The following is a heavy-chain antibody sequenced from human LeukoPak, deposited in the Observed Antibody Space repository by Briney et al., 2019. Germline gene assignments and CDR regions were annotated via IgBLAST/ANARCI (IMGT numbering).Heavy chain of an antibody. D-gene: IGHD5-18*01. CDR2: IYHSGST. Sequence: SETLSLTCAVSGGSISSGGYSWSWIRRPPGKGLEWIGYIYHSGSTYYNPSLKSRVTISVDRSKNQFSLKLSSVTAADTAVYYCARAGSYGYMKFDYWGQGTLVTVSS. CDR3: ARAGSYGYMKFDY. J-gene: IGHJ4*02. V-gene: IGHV4-30-2*01. CDR1: GGSISSGGYS.